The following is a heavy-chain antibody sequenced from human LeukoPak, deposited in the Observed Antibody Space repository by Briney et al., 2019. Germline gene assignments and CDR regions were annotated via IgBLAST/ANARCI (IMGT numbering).Heavy chain of an antibody. V-gene: IGHV3-30*18. CDR1: GFTFSSYW. J-gene: IGHJ4*02. Sequence: GGFLRLSCAASGFTFSSYWMSWVRQAPGKGLEWVGVISYDGSNKFYADSVKGRFTISRDNSKNTLYLQMNSLRAEDTAVYYCAKEMGATNYFEYWGQGTLVTVSS. D-gene: IGHD1-26*01. CDR2: ISYDGSNK. CDR3: AKEMGATNYFEY.